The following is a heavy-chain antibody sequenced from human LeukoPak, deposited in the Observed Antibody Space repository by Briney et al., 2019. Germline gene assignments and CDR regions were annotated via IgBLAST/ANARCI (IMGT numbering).Heavy chain of an antibody. V-gene: IGHV4-59*08. CDR1: GGSITGYY. CDR2: IYYSGST. CDR3: ARRTGYSYGEVFDY. Sequence: SQTLSLTCTVSGGSITGYYWSWIRQPPGKGLEWIGYIYYSGSTNYNPSLKSRVTISVDTSKNQFSLKLSSVTAADTAVYYCARRTGYSYGEVFDYWGQGTLVTVSS. J-gene: IGHJ4*02. D-gene: IGHD5-18*01.